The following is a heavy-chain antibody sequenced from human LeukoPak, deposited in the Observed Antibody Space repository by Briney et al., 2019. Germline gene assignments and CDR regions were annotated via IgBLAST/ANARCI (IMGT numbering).Heavy chain of an antibody. CDR3: ARGSTTVTSRGYFDY. Sequence: GGSLRLSCAASGFTFSDYYMSWIRQTPRKGLEWLAYISSSGSSIDYADSVKGRFTISRDNAKNSLYLQMNSLRAEDTAVYYCARGSTTVTSRGYFDYWGQGTLVTVSS. J-gene: IGHJ4*02. D-gene: IGHD4-17*01. CDR2: ISSSGSSI. CDR1: GFTFSDYY. V-gene: IGHV3-11*04.